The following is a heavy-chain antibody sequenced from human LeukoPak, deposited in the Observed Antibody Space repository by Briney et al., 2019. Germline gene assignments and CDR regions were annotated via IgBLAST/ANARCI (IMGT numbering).Heavy chain of an antibody. CDR2: IHNSVST. V-gene: IGHV4-59*01. J-gene: IGHJ4*02. CDR3: AGIGTGTTFHY. D-gene: IGHD1-7*01. Sequence: SETLSLTCTVSGGSISSYYWSWIRQPPGKGLEWIGYIHNSVSTNYNPSLRSRVTISVDTSKNQFSLKLSSVTAADTAVHYCAGIGTGTTFHYWGQGTLVTVSS. CDR1: GGSISSYY.